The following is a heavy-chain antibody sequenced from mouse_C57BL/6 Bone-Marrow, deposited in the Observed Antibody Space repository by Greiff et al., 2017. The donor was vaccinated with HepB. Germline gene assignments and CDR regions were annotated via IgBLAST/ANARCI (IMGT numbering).Heavy chain of an antibody. D-gene: IGHD1-1*01. CDR3: ARRYYYGSSYAMDY. CDR2: IHPNSGST. Sequence: QVQLQQPGAELVKPGASVKLSCKASGYTFTSYWMHWVKQRPGQGLEWIGMIHPNSGSTNYNEKFKSKATLTVDKSSSTAYMQLSSLTSEDSAVYYCARRYYYGSSYAMDYWGQGTSATVSS. J-gene: IGHJ4*01. CDR1: GYTFTSYW. V-gene: IGHV1-64*01.